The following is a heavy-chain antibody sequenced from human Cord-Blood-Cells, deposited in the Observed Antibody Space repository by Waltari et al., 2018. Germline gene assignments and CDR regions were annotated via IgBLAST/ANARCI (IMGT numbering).Heavy chain of an antibody. CDR1: GYTHTEFS. D-gene: IGHD1-1*01. J-gene: IGHJ4*02. CDR3: ATSGGKSGGPELEPIPNFDY. CDR2: FDPEDGET. Sequence: QAQLVQSGADVNKPGASAQVSCKVSGYTHTEFSLHWVRQAPGNGLEWMGGFDPEDGETIYAQKFQGRVTMTEDTSTDTAYMELSSLRSEDTAVYYCATSGGKSGGPELEPIPNFDYWGQGTLVTVSS. V-gene: IGHV1-24*01.